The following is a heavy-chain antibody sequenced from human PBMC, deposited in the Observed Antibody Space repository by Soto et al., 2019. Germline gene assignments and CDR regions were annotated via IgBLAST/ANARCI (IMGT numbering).Heavy chain of an antibody. CDR2: IYWDDDK. CDR3: AHSRCGGDCLRSYSSHYYYGMDV. CDR1: GFSLSTGGVG. D-gene: IGHD2-21*02. Sequence: QITLKESGPTLVKPTQPLTLTCTFSGFSLSTGGVGVGWIRQPPGKALEWLALIYWDDDKRYSPSLKSRLTVTTDTSKNQVVLTMTNMDPVDTATYYCAHSRCGGDCLRSYSSHYYYGMDVWGQGTTVTVSS. J-gene: IGHJ6*02. V-gene: IGHV2-5*02.